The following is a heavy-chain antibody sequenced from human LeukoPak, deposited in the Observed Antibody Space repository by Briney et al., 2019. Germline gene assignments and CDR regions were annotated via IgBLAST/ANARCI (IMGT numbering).Heavy chain of an antibody. V-gene: IGHV4-39*07. J-gene: IGHJ5*02. D-gene: IGHD5-24*01. CDR3: ARALKMWFDP. CDR1: GGSISSSSYY. Sequence: SKTLSLTCTVSGGSISSSSYYWGWIRQPPGQGLEWIGSIYYSGSTYYNPSLKSRVTISVDTSKNQFSLKLSSVTAADTAVYYCARALKMWFDPWGQGTLVTVSS. CDR2: IYYSGST.